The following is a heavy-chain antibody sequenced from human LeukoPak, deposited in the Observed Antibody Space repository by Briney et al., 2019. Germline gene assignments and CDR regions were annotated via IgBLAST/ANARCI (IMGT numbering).Heavy chain of an antibody. Sequence: GGSLRLSCAASGFTFSNYWMHWVRQAPGKGLVRVSRINDDGSSTSYADSVKGRFTISRDNAKNSLFLQMNSLRAEDTAVYYCARDPLEGSWYFDLWGRGTLVTVSS. V-gene: IGHV3-74*01. D-gene: IGHD5-24*01. CDR3: ARDPLEGSWYFDL. J-gene: IGHJ2*01. CDR2: INDDGSST. CDR1: GFTFSNYW.